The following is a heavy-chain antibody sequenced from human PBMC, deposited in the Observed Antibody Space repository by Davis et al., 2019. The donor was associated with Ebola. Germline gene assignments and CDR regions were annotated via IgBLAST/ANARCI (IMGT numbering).Heavy chain of an antibody. CDR1: GFTFGDYT. J-gene: IGHJ6*02. V-gene: IGHV3-49*03. D-gene: IGHD3-10*01. CDR3: TRRHYLYYNGMDL. Sequence: GESLKISCTASGFTFGDYTMSWFRQAPGKGLEWVGLITSKASSGTTEYAASLKGRLTISRDDSKSIAYLQIDSLKTEDTAAYYCTRRHYLYYNGMDLWGQGTTVTVSS. CDR2: ITSKASSGTT.